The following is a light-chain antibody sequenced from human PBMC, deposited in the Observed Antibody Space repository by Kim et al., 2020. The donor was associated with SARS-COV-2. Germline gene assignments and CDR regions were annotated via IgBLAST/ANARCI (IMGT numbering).Light chain of an antibody. CDR2: VDSDGSH. CDR1: SGHSTYA. Sequence: QPVLTQSPSASASLGASVKLTCTLSSGHSTYAIAWHQQQPEKGPRYLMKVDSDGSHNKGDGIPDRFSGSSSGAERYLTISSLQSEDEADYYCQTWDTGIRVFGGGTKVT. V-gene: IGLV4-69*01. J-gene: IGLJ3*02. CDR3: QTWDTGIRV.